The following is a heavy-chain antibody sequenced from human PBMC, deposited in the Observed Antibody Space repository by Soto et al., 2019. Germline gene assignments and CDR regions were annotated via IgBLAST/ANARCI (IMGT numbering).Heavy chain of an antibody. J-gene: IGHJ5*02. CDR3: AKDPVPYNGKWDWFDP. Sequence: DVQLLESGGGLVQPGGSLRLSCAASGFTFSDYAMTWVRQAPGKGPEWVSSIGGVGTDRYYADSAKGRFTISRDNPKNTLSLQMSSLRSDATAVYYCAKDPVPYNGKWDWFDPWGQGTLVTVSS. V-gene: IGHV3-23*01. D-gene: IGHD1-20*01. CDR1: GFTFSDYA. CDR2: IGGVGTDR.